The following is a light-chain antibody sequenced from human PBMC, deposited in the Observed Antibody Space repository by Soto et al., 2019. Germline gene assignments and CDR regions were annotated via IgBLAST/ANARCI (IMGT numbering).Light chain of an antibody. CDR2: GAT. V-gene: IGKV3-20*01. J-gene: IGKJ1*01. CDR3: QQYGSSPRT. CDR1: QSVSSNL. Sequence: EIVLAQSPGTLSFSPGERATLSCRASQSVSSNLLAWYQQKPGQAPRLLIYGATNRATGIPDRFSGSGSGTDFTLTISRLEPEDFAVYYCQQYGSSPRTFGQGTKVDIK.